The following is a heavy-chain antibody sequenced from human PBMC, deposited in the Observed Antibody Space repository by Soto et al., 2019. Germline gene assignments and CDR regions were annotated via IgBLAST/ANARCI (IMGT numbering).Heavy chain of an antibody. D-gene: IGHD6-13*01. J-gene: IGHJ6*02. Sequence: SVKVSCKASGGTFSSYAISWVRQAPGQGLEWMGGIIPIFGTANYAQKFQGRVTITADESTSTAYMELSSLRSEDTAVYYCASPAGWQQLAKPHRYYYGMDVWGQGTTVTVSS. CDR3: ASPAGWQQLAKPHRYYYGMDV. V-gene: IGHV1-69*13. CDR1: GGTFSSYA. CDR2: IIPIFGTA.